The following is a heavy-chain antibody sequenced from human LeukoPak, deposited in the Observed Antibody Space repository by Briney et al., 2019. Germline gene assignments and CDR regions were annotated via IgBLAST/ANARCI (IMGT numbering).Heavy chain of an antibody. V-gene: IGHV1-2*06. Sequence: ASVKVSCKASGYTFTGYYMHWVRQAPGQGLEWIGRINPNSGGTNYAQKFQGRVTMTRDTSISTASMELSRLRSDDTAVYYCARDAQLWSGDYYNGMDVWGQGTTVTVSS. CDR2: INPNSGGT. D-gene: IGHD5-18*01. CDR1: GYTFTGYY. CDR3: ARDAQLWSGDYYNGMDV. J-gene: IGHJ6*02.